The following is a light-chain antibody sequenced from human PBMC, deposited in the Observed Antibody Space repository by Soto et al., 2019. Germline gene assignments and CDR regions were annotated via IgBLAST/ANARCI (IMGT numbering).Light chain of an antibody. V-gene: IGLV2-14*03. CDR3: SSFTHTNKEI. J-gene: IGLJ2*01. CDR2: DVS. CDR1: SSDVGGENY. Sequence: QSALTQPASVSGSPGQSITISGIGSSSDVGGENYVSWYQQQPGKAPKLMIYDVSHRPFGVSDRFSGSKSGNTASLTISGLQAEDEADYYFSSFTHTNKEIFGGGTKLTVL.